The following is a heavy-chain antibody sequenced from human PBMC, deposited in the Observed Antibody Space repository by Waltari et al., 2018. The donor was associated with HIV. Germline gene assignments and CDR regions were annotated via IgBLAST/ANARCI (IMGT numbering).Heavy chain of an antibody. V-gene: IGHV3-74*01. CDR2: INSDGSST. J-gene: IGHJ6*02. Sequence: EVQLVESGGGLVQPGGSLRLSCAAYGFTFSSYWLPLGRIAPGKGLVWVSRINSDGSSTSYADSVKGRFTISRDNAKNTLYLQMNSLRAEDTAVYYCARDRAIFGDFHGMDVWGQGTTVTVSS. D-gene: IGHD3-3*01. CDR1: GFTFSSYW. CDR3: ARDRAIFGDFHGMDV.